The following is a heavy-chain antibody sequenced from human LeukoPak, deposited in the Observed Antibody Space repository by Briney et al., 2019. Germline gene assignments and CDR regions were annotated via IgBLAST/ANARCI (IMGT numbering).Heavy chain of an antibody. Sequence: SETLSLTCPVSGGSISSYYWSWIRQPPGKGLEWIGYIYYSGSTNYNPSLKSRVTISVDTSKNQFSLKLSSVTAADTAVYYCAREAYYDFWSGYYNPLGMDVWGQGTTVTVSS. CDR2: IYYSGST. CDR1: GGSISSYY. V-gene: IGHV4-59*01. D-gene: IGHD3-3*01. J-gene: IGHJ6*02. CDR3: AREAYYDFWSGYYNPLGMDV.